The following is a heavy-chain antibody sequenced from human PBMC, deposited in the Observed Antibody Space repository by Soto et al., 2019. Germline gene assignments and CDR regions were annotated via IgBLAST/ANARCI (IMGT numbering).Heavy chain of an antibody. V-gene: IGHV6-1*01. Sequence: VQLQQSGPGLVKPSQTLSLTCAISGDSVSSNHATWDWIRQSPSRGLEWLGRTYYRAKWYYDSPRSVTSRIPINPDTSNNQLSLQLNAVPPDDTAVYYCVRLIGNSWLDSWGQGTLVTVSS. D-gene: IGHD3-16*01. CDR2: TYYRAKWYY. J-gene: IGHJ5*01. CDR1: GDSVSSNHAT. CDR3: VRLIGNSWLDS.